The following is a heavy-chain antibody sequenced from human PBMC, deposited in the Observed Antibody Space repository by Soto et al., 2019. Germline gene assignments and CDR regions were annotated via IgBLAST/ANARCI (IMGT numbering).Heavy chain of an antibody. D-gene: IGHD6-19*01. Sequence: GGSLRLSCAASGFTFSSYAMSLVRQAPGKGLECVSAISVSGGSTYYADSVKGRFTISRDNSKNTLYLQMNSLRAEDTAVYYCAKDNADSSGWYGPRLAYDDWGQGTLVTVSS. CDR1: GFTFSSYA. CDR2: ISVSGGST. J-gene: IGHJ4*02. V-gene: IGHV3-23*01. CDR3: AKDNADSSGWYGPRLAYDD.